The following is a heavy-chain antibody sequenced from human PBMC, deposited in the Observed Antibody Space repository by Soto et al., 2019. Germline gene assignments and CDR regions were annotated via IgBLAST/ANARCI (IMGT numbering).Heavy chain of an antibody. Sequence: EVQLVESGGGLVQPGGSLRLSCAASGFTLSNYAMHWVRQPTGKGLEWVSGIGAAGDTYYPGSVKGRFTISRENAKNSLYLQMNSLRAGDTAVYYCAAGGVTSVAQFDYWGQGTLVTVSS. CDR2: IGAAGDT. CDR1: GFTLSNYA. CDR3: AAGGVTSVAQFDY. V-gene: IGHV3-13*01. D-gene: IGHD3-16*01. J-gene: IGHJ4*02.